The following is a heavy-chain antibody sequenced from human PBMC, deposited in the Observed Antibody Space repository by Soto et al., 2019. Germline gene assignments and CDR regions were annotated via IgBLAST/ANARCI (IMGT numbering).Heavy chain of an antibody. V-gene: IGHV4-59*01. D-gene: IGHD5-18*01. Sequence: QVQLQESGPGLVKPSETLSLTCTVSGGSISSYYWSWIRQPPGKGLEWIGYIYYSGSTNYNPSLKSRVTISVDTSKNQFSLKLSSVTAADTAVYYCASEVVDTAMTFDYWGQGTLVTVSS. CDR1: GGSISSYY. CDR2: IYYSGST. CDR3: ASEVVDTAMTFDY. J-gene: IGHJ4*02.